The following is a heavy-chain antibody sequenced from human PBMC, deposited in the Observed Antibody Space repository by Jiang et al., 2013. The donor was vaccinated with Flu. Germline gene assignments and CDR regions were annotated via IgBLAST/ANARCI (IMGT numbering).Heavy chain of an antibody. Sequence: SWCARCRERPGVDGRIDPSDSYTNYSPSFQGHVTISADKSISTAYLQWSSLKASDTAMYYCASLGATIPAVGMDVWGQGTTVTVSS. CDR3: ASLGATIPAVGMDV. CDR2: IDPSDSYT. D-gene: IGHD1-26*01. V-gene: IGHV5-10-1*01. J-gene: IGHJ6*02.